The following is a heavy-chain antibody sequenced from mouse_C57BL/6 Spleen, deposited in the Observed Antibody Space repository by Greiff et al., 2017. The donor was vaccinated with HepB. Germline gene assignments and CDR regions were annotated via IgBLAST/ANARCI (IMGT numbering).Heavy chain of an antibody. V-gene: IGHV3-6*01. CDR3: ARALWLRGYFDV. J-gene: IGHJ1*03. CDR2: ISYDGSN. CDR1: GYSITSGYY. Sequence: EVQLLESGPGLVKPSQSLSLTCSVTGYSITSGYYWNWIRQFPGNKLEWMGYISYDGSNNYNPSLKNRISITRDTSKNQFFLKLNSVTTEDTATYYCARALWLRGYFDVWGTGTTVTVSS. D-gene: IGHD2-2*01.